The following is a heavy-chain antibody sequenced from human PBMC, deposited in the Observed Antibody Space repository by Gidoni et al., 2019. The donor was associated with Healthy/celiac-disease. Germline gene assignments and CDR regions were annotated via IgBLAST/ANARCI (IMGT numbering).Heavy chain of an antibody. D-gene: IGHD3-16*01. CDR3: ARIWGSQYYFDY. CDR1: GGSISSSSYS. Sequence: QLQLQESGPGLVKPSETLSLTCTVSGGSISSSSYSWGWIRQPPGKGLEWLGSIYYSGSTSYNPSLKRRVTISVDTSKNQFSLKLSSGTAADTAVYYCARIWGSQYYFDYWGQGTLVTVSS. J-gene: IGHJ4*02. CDR2: IYYSGST. V-gene: IGHV4-39*01.